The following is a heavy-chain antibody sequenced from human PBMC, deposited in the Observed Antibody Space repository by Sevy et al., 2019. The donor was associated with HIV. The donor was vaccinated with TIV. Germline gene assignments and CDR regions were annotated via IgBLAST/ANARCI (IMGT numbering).Heavy chain of an antibody. CDR1: GFTFSSYA. CDR3: ARDSCSMIVVATFDF. CDR2: ISYDGSNK. Sequence: GGSLRLSCAASGFTFSSYAMHWVRQAPGKGLEWVAVISYDGSNKYYADSVKGRFTISRENSKNTLYLQMNSLRAEDTAEYDVARDSCSMIVVATFDFWGQGTTVTVSS. D-gene: IGHD3-22*01. V-gene: IGHV3-30-3*01. J-gene: IGHJ6*02.